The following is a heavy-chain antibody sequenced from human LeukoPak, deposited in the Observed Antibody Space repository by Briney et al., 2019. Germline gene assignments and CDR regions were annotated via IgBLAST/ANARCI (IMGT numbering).Heavy chain of an antibody. Sequence: GGSLRLSCAASGFTVSSNYMSWVRQAPGKGLEWVSVIYSGGSTYYADSVKGRFTISRDNSKNTLYLQMNSLRAEDTAVYYCARDGWLPYNIDAFDIWGQGTMVTVSS. V-gene: IGHV3-53*01. J-gene: IGHJ3*02. CDR3: ARDGWLPYNIDAFDI. CDR1: GFTVSSNY. CDR2: IYSGGST. D-gene: IGHD5-12*01.